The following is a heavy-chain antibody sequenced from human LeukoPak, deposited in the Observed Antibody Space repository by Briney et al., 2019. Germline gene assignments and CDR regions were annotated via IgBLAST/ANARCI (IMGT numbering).Heavy chain of an antibody. Sequence: TSVKVSCKASGFTFTSSAMQWVRQARGQRLEWTGWIVVGSGNTNYAQKFQERVTITRDMSTSRAYMELSSLRSEDTAVYYCAAVQVGANYYFDYWGQGTLVTVSS. CDR2: IVVGSGNT. J-gene: IGHJ4*02. CDR3: AAVQVGANYYFDY. V-gene: IGHV1-58*02. CDR1: GFTFTSSA. D-gene: IGHD1-26*01.